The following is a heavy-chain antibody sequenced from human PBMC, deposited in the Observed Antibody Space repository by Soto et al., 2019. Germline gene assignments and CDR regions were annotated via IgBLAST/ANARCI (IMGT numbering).Heavy chain of an antibody. CDR2: LSRGGGTT. CDR3: AKDGQYRTDGFDV. J-gene: IGHJ3*01. Sequence: EAQLLESGGDWAQPGGSLRLSCAASGFTFSSHGMSWVRQAPGKGPEWIAGLSRGGGTTYYADSVKGRFTISRDNSKNTLDLIMNSLKVEDTALYYCAKDGQYRTDGFDVWGQGTMVTVSS. V-gene: IGHV3-23*01. D-gene: IGHD6-6*01. CDR1: GFTFSSHG.